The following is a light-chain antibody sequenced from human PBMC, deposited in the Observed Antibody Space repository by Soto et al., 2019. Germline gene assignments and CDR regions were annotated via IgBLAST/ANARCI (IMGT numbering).Light chain of an antibody. V-gene: IGKV1-39*01. Sequence: DIQSTQSPSSLSASVGARVTITCRASQSISTYLNWYQQKSAKAPNLLIFAASTLQSGVPSRFSGSGSGTDFTLTIRSLQPEDFANYYGQQSYSTPRVTFGQGTRLEIK. J-gene: IGKJ5*01. CDR1: QSISTY. CDR3: QQSYSTPRVT. CDR2: AAS.